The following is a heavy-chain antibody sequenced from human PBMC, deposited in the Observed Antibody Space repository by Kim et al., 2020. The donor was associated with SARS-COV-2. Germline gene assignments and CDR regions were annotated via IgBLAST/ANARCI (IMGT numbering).Heavy chain of an antibody. J-gene: IGHJ4*02. Sequence: SETLSLTCAVSGGSFSGYYWSWIRQPPGKGLEWIGYINYSGSTNYNPSLKSRVTISVDTSKNQFSLKLISVTAADTAVYYCARSPLDYTGGPGFDYWGQG. CDR2: INYSGST. CDR3: ARSPLDYTGGPGFDY. D-gene: IGHD5-12*01. V-gene: IGHV4-59*08. CDR1: GGSFSGYY.